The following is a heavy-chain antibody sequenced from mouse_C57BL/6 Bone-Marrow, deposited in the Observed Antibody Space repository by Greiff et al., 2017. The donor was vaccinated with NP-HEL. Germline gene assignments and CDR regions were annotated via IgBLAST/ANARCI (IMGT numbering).Heavy chain of an antibody. CDR3: ARGGIYYALTFYAMDY. V-gene: IGHV1-52*01. CDR2: IDPSDSDT. CDR1: GYTFTSYW. J-gene: IGHJ4*01. Sequence: QVQLQQPGAELVRPGSSVKLSCKASGYTFTSYWMHWVKQRPIQGLEWIGNIDPSDSDTHYNQKFKDKATLTVDKASSTAYMQLSSLTSEDSAVYYCARGGIYYALTFYAMDYWGQGTSVTVSS. D-gene: IGHD2-1*01.